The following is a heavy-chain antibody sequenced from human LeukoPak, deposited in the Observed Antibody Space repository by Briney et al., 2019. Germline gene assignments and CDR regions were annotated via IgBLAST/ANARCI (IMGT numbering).Heavy chain of an antibody. CDR3: ARDKAGYNDY. CDR2: IYYSGST. Sequence: PSETLSLTCTVSGGSISSYYWSWIRQPPGKGLEWIGYIYYSGSTTYNPSLKSRVSISVDTSKNQFSLRLSSVTAADTAVYSCARDKAGYNDYWGQGTLVTVSS. CDR1: GGSISSYY. D-gene: IGHD5-24*01. V-gene: IGHV4-59*01. J-gene: IGHJ4*02.